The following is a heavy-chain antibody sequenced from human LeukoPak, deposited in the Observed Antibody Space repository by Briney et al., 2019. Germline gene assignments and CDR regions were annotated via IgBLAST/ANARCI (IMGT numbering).Heavy chain of an antibody. CDR3: IRGGYPYAFDF. Sequence: GGSLRLSCAASGFTFSSYEMNWVRQAPGKGLEWVSYISSSGSTIYYADSVKGRFTISRDNAKNTLYLQVNSLRAEDTAVYYCIRGGYPYAFDFWGQGTMVTVSS. J-gene: IGHJ3*01. CDR2: ISSSGSTI. D-gene: IGHD5-12*01. CDR1: GFTFSSYE. V-gene: IGHV3-48*03.